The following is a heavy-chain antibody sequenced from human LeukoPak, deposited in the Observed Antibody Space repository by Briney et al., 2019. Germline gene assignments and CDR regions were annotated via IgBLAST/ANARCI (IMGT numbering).Heavy chain of an antibody. CDR2: ISYDGSNK. CDR3: AKSPTPYYDFWSGYRANYYFDY. D-gene: IGHD3-3*01. V-gene: IGHV3-30*18. CDR1: GFTFSSYG. J-gene: IGHJ4*02. Sequence: GGSLRLSCAASGFTFSSYGMHWVRQAPGKGLEWVAVISYDGSNKYYADSVKGRFTISRDNSKNTLYLQMNSLRAEDTAVYYCAKSPTPYYDFWSGYRANYYFDYWGQGTLVTVSS.